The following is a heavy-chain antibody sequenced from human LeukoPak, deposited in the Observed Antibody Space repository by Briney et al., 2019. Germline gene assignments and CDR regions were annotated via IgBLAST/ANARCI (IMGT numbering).Heavy chain of an antibody. V-gene: IGHV3-74*01. D-gene: IGHD2-2*01. J-gene: IGHJ4*02. CDR3: VSFYETY. Sequence: GGSLILSCAASGNYWMHWVRQAPGKGLVWVSHINSDGSWTSYADSVKGRSTISKDNAKNTVYLQMNNLRAEDTAVYYCVSFYETYWGRGTLVTVSS. CDR1: GNYW. CDR2: INSDGSWT.